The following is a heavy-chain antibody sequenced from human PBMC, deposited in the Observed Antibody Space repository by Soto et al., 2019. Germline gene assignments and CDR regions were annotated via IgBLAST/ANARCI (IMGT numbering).Heavy chain of an antibody. CDR2: TYYKSKWYY. CDR3: ARGEQYSGRIFDY. CDR1: GDSVSSNSAG. Sequence: SQTLSLTCAITGDSVSSNSAGWSWVRQSPSRGLEWLGRTYYKSKWYYEYAVSVRGRITINPDTSKNQYSLQLNSVTPEDTAVYFCARGEQYSGRIFDYWGQGTLVTVSS. V-gene: IGHV6-1*01. D-gene: IGHD1-26*01. J-gene: IGHJ4*01.